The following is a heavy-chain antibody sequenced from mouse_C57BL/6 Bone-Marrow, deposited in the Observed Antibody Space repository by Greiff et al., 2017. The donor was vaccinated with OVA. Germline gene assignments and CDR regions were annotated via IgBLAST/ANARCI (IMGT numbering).Heavy chain of an antibody. CDR2: ISYDGSN. CDR3: AREAHYYGSYAMDY. V-gene: IGHV3-6*01. D-gene: IGHD1-1*01. J-gene: IGHJ4*01. CDR1: GYSITSGYY. Sequence: EVQLQESGPGLVKPSQSLSLTCSVTGYSITSGYYWNWIRQFPGNKLEWMGYISYDGSNNYNPSLKNRISITRDTSKNQFFLKLNSVTTEDTATYYCAREAHYYGSYAMDYWGQGTSVTVSS.